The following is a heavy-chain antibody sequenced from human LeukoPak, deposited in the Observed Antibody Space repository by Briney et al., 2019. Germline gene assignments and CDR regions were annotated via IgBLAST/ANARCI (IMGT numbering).Heavy chain of an antibody. V-gene: IGHV3-33*01. CDR2: IWYDGNSK. D-gene: IGHD6-13*01. CDR1: GFTFSNHG. J-gene: IGHJ3*02. CDR3: ARDYSSSSGKHAFDI. Sequence: GGSLRLSCAASGFTFSNHGMHWVRQAPGKGLEWVAVIWYDGNSKYYAESVRGRFAISRDNSKNTLYLQMNSLRAEDTAVYYCARDYSSSSGKHAFDIWGQGTMVTVSS.